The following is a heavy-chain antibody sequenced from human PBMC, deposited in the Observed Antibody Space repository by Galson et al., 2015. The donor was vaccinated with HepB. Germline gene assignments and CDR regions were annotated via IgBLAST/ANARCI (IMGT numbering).Heavy chain of an antibody. CDR3: SRGRYHYGFEGLDY. CDR1: GGVFKSGGDF. Sequence: LSLTCSVFGGVFKSGGDFWSWIRMRPGKGLEWIGYIHHSGATHYNPSLKSRLTMSVDTSKNEFSLNLRSVTAADTAVYYCSRGRYHYGFEGLDYWGQGIVVTVSS. CDR2: IHHSGAT. J-gene: IGHJ4*02. V-gene: IGHV4-31*03. D-gene: IGHD3-10*01.